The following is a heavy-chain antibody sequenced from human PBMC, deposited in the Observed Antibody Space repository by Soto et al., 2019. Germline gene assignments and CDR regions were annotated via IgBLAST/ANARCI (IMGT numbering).Heavy chain of an antibody. J-gene: IGHJ3*02. CDR3: ARDNCSGGSCYPGAFDI. CDR2: ISSSSSYI. Sequence: GGSLRLSCAASGFTFSSYSMNWVRQAPGKGLEWVSSISSSSSYIYYADSVKGRFTISRDNAKNSLYLQMNSLRAEDTAVYYCARDNCSGGSCYPGAFDIWGQGTMVTVSS. D-gene: IGHD2-15*01. V-gene: IGHV3-21*01. CDR1: GFTFSSYS.